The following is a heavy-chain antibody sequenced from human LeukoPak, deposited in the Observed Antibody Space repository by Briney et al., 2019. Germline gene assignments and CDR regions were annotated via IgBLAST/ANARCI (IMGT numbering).Heavy chain of an antibody. Sequence: ASVKVSCKASGYTFTGYYMHWVRQAPGQGLEWMGWINPNSGGTNYAQKFQGRVTMTRDTSISTAYMELSRLRSDDTAVYYCARLVVVVAANNNWFDPWGQGTLVTVSS. D-gene: IGHD2-15*01. CDR2: INPNSGGT. CDR1: GYTFTGYY. CDR3: ARLVVVVAANNNWFDP. V-gene: IGHV1-2*02. J-gene: IGHJ5*02.